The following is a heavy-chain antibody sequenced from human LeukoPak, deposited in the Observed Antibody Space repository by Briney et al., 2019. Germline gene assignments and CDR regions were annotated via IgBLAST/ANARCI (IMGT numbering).Heavy chain of an antibody. CDR3: AREGGGSYYGD. J-gene: IGHJ4*02. D-gene: IGHD1-26*01. Sequence: NPSETLSLTCAVSGGSISSSNWWSWVRQPPGKGLEWIGEIYHSGSTNYNPSLKSRVTISVDTSKNQFSLRLTSVTAADTAVYYCAREGGGSYYGDGGQGTLVTVSS. V-gene: IGHV4-4*02. CDR1: GGSISSSNW. CDR2: IYHSGST.